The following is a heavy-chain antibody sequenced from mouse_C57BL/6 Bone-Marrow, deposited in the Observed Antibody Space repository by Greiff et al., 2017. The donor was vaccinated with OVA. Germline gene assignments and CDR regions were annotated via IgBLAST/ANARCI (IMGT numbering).Heavy chain of an antibody. J-gene: IGHJ3*01. CDR3: ARSWFRGGHWCAY. CDR2: INPNNGGT. V-gene: IGHV1-26*01. D-gene: IGHD2-2*01. Sequence: EVQLQQSGPELVKPGASVKISCKASGYTFTDYYMNWVKQSHGKSLEWIGDINPNNGGTSYNQKFKGTATLTVDKSSSTAYMELRSLTSEDSAVSHCARSWFRGGHWCAYWGQETLVTDSA. CDR1: GYTFTDYY.